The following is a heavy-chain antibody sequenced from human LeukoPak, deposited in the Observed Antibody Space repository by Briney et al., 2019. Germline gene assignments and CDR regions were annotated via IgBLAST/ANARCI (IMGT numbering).Heavy chain of an antibody. Sequence: PGGSLRLSCADSGFTFSNAWMSGVRQAPGKGLEWVGRIKSKTDGGTTDYAAPVKGRFTISRDDSKNTLYLQMNSLKTEDTAVYYCTTGYGDYFYPPNYYYYMDVWGKGTTVTVSS. CDR2: IKSKTDGGTT. V-gene: IGHV3-15*01. CDR1: GFTFSNAW. D-gene: IGHD4-17*01. CDR3: TTGYGDYFYPPNYYYYMDV. J-gene: IGHJ6*03.